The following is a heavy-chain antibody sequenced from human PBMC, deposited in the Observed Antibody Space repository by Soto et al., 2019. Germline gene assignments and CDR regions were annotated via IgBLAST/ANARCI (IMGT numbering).Heavy chain of an antibody. D-gene: IGHD6-25*01. CDR2: IYYSGST. V-gene: IGHV4-59*08. CDR1: GGSISSYY. Sequence: SSETLSLTCTVSGGSISSYYWSWIRQPPGKGLEWIGCIYYSGSTNYNPSLKSRVAISVDTSKNQFSLKLSSVTAADTAVYYCARLAEEGNWFDPWGQGTLVTVSS. CDR3: ARLAEEGNWFDP. J-gene: IGHJ5*02.